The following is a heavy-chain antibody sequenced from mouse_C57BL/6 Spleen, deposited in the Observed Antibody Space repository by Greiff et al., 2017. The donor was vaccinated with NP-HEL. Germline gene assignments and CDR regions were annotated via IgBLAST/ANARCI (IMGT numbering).Heavy chain of an antibody. Sequence: QVQLQQPGAELVKPGASVKMSCKASGYTFTSYWITWVKQRPGQGLEWIGEIYPGSGSTKYNEKFKSKTTLTVDTSSSTAYMQLSNLTSEDSAVYYCARSGSNYDFDYWGHSTTLTASS. D-gene: IGHD2-5*01. CDR2: IYPGSGST. V-gene: IGHV1-55*01. CDR1: GYTFTSYW. J-gene: IGHJ2*01. CDR3: ARSGSNYDFDY.